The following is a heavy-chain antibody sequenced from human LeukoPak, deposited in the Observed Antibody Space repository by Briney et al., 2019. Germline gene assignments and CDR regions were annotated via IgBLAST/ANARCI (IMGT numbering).Heavy chain of an antibody. J-gene: IGHJ3*02. V-gene: IGHV3-48*03. CDR2: ISSSGSTI. CDR1: EFTFSSYE. Sequence: GGSLRLSCAASEFTFSSYEMNWVRQAPGKGLEWVSYISSSGSTIYYADSVKGRFTISRDKPKNSLYLQMTNLRAEDTAVYYCERHGTSGYDPYAFDIWGQGTMVTVSS. D-gene: IGHD5-12*01. CDR3: ERHGTSGYDPYAFDI.